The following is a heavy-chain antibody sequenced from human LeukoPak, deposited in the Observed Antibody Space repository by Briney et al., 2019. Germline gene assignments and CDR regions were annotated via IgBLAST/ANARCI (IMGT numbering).Heavy chain of an antibody. V-gene: IGHV4-59*02. J-gene: IGHJ4*02. D-gene: IGHD1-26*01. CDR2: IYYSGST. CDR3: ARWDRGSYFLDY. CDR1: GGSVSSYY. Sequence: SETLSLTCTVSGGSVSSYYWNWIRQPPGKGLEWIGYIYYSGSTNYNPSLKSRVTISVDTSKNQFSLKLNSVTAADTAVYYCARWDRGSYFLDYWGQGTLVTVSS.